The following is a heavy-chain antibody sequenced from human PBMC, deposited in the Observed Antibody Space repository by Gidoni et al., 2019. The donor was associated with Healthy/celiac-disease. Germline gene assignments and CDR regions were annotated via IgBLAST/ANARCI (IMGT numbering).Heavy chain of an antibody. Sequence: QVQLVQSGAEVKKPGASVKVSCKASGYTFTSYGISWVRQAPGQGLEWMGWISAYNGNTNYAQKLQGRVTMTTDTSTSTAYMELRSLRSDDTAVYYCARDEGRFLEWLLYRPTSDYYYYGMDVWGQGTTVTVSS. CDR3: ARDEGRFLEWLLYRPTSDYYYYGMDV. V-gene: IGHV1-18*01. J-gene: IGHJ6*02. CDR2: ISAYNGNT. D-gene: IGHD3-3*01. CDR1: GYTFTSYG.